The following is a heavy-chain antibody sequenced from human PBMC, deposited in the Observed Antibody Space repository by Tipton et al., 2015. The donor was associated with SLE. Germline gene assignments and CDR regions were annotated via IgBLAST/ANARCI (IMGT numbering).Heavy chain of an antibody. J-gene: IGHJ4*02. CDR2: ISYDGSNK. Sequence: SLRLSCAASGFTFSTYDMHWVRQAPGKGLEWAAVISYDGSNKYYADSVKGRFTISRDNSKNTLYLQMNSLRAEDTAVYYCARVLGSYYAFDYWGQGTLVTVSS. D-gene: IGHD1-26*01. V-gene: IGHV3-30*04. CDR1: GFTFSTYD. CDR3: ARVLGSYYAFDY.